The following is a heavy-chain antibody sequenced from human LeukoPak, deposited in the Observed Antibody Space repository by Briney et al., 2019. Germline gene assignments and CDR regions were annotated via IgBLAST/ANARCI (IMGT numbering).Heavy chain of an antibody. CDR2: IYSSGST. CDR3: ARGIRQGNIVTTIWKGRELYFDL. J-gene: IGHJ2*01. V-gene: IGHV4-59*01. Sequence: SETLSLTCTVSGGSISNFYWSWIRQPPGKRLEYIGYIYSSGSTNYNPSLESRVTMSVDTSKNQVSLKLTSVTAADTAVYYCARGIRQGNIVTTIWKGRELYFDLWGRGTLVTVSS. CDR1: GGSISNFY. D-gene: IGHD5-12*01.